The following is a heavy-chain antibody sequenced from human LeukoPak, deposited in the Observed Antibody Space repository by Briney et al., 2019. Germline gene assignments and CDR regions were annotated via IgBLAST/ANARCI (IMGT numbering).Heavy chain of an antibody. J-gene: IGHJ4*02. CDR3: ARVPRGGYSVTVDY. Sequence: TLSLTCTVSGGSISSGSYYWSWIRQPAGKGLEWIGRIYTSGSTNYNPSLKSRVTISVDTSKNQFSLKLSAVTAADTAVYYCARVPRGGYSVTVDYWGQGTLVTVSS. CDR2: IYTSGST. CDR1: GGSISSGSYY. D-gene: IGHD3-22*01. V-gene: IGHV4-61*02.